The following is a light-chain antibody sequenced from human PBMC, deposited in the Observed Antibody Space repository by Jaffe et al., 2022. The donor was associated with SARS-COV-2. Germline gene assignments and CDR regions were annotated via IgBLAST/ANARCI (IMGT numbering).Light chain of an antibody. CDR2: GAS. CDR3: QQYNDWPYT. V-gene: IGKV3-15*01. Sequence: EIVMTQSPATLSVSPGERATLSCRASQSVSSNLAWYQQKPGQAPRLLIYGASTRATAFPARFTGSRSGTEFTLTISSLQSEDFAVYYCQQYNDWPYTFGQGTKLEIK. CDR1: QSVSSN. J-gene: IGKJ2*01.